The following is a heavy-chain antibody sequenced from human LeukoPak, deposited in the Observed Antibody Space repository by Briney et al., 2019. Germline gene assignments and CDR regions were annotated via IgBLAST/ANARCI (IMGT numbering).Heavy chain of an antibody. V-gene: IGHV3-9*01. CDR3: AKDISIVATGPLLN. J-gene: IGHJ4*02. CDR1: GFTFDDYA. Sequence: GRSLRLSCAASGFTFDDYAMHWVRQAPGKGLEWVSGISWNSGSIGYADSVKGRFTISRDNAKNSLYLQMNSLRAEDTALYYCAKDISIVATGPLLNRGQGTLVTVSS. D-gene: IGHD5-12*01. CDR2: ISWNSGSI.